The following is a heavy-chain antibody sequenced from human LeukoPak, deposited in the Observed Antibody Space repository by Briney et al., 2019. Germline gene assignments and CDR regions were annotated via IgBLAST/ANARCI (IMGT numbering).Heavy chain of an antibody. V-gene: IGHV1-69*05. CDR1: GGAFSSYA. J-gene: IGHJ4*02. D-gene: IGHD3-22*01. CDR3: AREAYYDSSGSYYFDY. Sequence: SVKVSCKASGGAFSSYAISWVRQAPGQGLEWMGGIIPIFGTANYAQKFQGRVTITTDESTSTAYMELSSLRSEDTAVYYCAREAYYDSSGSYYFDYWGQGTLVTVSS. CDR2: IIPIFGTA.